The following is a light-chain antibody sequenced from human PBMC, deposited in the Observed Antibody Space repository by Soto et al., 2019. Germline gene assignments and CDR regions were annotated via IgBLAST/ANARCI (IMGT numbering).Light chain of an antibody. Sequence: QSVLTQPPSASGTPGQRVTISCSGSSSDIGSNYVYWHQQLPGTAPKLLVYRNNQQPSGVPDRFSGSKSGTSGSLAISGLRSEDEADYYCAAWDDSLSGPVFGGGTTLTVL. CDR1: SSDIGSNY. V-gene: IGLV1-47*01. CDR2: RNN. CDR3: AAWDDSLSGPV. J-gene: IGLJ2*01.